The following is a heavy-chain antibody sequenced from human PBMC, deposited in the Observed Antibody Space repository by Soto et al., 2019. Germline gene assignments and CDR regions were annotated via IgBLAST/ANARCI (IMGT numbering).Heavy chain of an antibody. Sequence: QLQLVQSGPEVKKPGTSVKVSCKASGFTFTSSAVQWVRQARGQRLEWIGWIVVGSGNTNYAQKFQERVTITRDMSTSTAYMELSSLRSEDTAVYYCAADRALGDGYTDYWGQGTLVTVSS. J-gene: IGHJ4*02. V-gene: IGHV1-58*01. CDR1: GFTFTSSA. CDR2: IVVGSGNT. D-gene: IGHD5-12*01. CDR3: AADRALGDGYTDY.